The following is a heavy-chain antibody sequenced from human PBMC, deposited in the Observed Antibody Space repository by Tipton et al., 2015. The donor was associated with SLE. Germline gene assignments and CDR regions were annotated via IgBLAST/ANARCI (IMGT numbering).Heavy chain of an antibody. CDR1: DGSISSYF. Sequence: LRLSCTVSDGSISSYFWSWIRQPPGKGLEWIGYIYYSVTTNYNPSLKSRVTISVDTSKNQFSLKLSSVTAADTAVYYCARDPSLNAFDIWGQGTMVTVSS. V-gene: IGHV4-59*01. CDR2: IYYSVTT. J-gene: IGHJ3*02. CDR3: ARDPSLNAFDI.